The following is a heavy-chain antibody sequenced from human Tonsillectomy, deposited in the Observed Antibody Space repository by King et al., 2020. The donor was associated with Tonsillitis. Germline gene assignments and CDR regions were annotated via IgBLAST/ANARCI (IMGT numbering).Heavy chain of an antibody. V-gene: IGHV3-74*03. CDR3: AGSRWYYFDY. D-gene: IGHD6-13*01. CDR1: GFTFSSYW. CDR2: INTDGSGA. Sequence: VQLVESGGGLVQPGGSLRLSCAASGFTFSSYWMHWVRQAPGKGLVWVSRINTDGSGAKYADSVKGRFTISRDNAKKTLYLQMNSLRAEDTAVYYCAGSRWYYFDYWGQGALVTVSS. J-gene: IGHJ4*02.